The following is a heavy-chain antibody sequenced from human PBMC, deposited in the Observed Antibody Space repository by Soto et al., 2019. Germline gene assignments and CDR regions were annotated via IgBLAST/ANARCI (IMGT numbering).Heavy chain of an antibody. Sequence: QVQLVESGGGVVQPGTSLRLSCAASGFIYSNYAMHWVRQAPGEGLEWVALVWYDGTKKYYADSVKGRFTIPKDNSENTLYLHMDSLRAEDTAVYYCARSNYGSGSYDAFDIWGQGTVVTVSS. CDR3: ARSNYGSGSYDAFDI. J-gene: IGHJ3*02. CDR2: VWYDGTKK. D-gene: IGHD3-10*01. CDR1: GFIYSNYA. V-gene: IGHV3-33*01.